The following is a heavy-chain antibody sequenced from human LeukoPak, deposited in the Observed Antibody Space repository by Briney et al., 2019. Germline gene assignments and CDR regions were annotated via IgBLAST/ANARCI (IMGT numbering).Heavy chain of an antibody. Sequence: GGSLRLSCAVSGFTFSSYTMHWVRQAPGKGLEWVSSIDPSSGYIYYADSVKGRFTISRDNAKNSLFLQVNSLGVEDTAVYYYARSVPWRDSGRSFYGMDVWGQGTTVTVSS. CDR3: ARSVPWRDSGRSFYGMDV. CDR2: IDPSSGYI. D-gene: IGHD3-10*01. CDR1: GFTFSSYT. J-gene: IGHJ6*02. V-gene: IGHV3-21*01.